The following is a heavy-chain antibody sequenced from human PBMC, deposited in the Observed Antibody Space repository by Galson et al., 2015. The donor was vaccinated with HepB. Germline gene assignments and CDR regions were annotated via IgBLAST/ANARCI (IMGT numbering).Heavy chain of an antibody. J-gene: IGHJ4*02. CDR2: ISAYNGNT. D-gene: IGHD2-2*01. Sequence: SVKVSCKASGYTFTSYGISWVRQAPGQGLGWMGWISAYNGNTNYAQKLQGRVTMTTDTSTSTAYMELRSLRSDDTAVYYCARDGGGYCSSTSCHPSGYWGQGTLVTVSS. V-gene: IGHV1-18*01. CDR3: ARDGGGYCSSTSCHPSGY. CDR1: GYTFTSYG.